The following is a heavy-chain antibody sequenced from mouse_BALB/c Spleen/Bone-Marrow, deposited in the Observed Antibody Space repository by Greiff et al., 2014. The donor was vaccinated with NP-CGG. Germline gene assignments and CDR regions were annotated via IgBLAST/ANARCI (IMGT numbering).Heavy chain of an antibody. V-gene: IGHV7-3*02. Sequence: VQLKESGGGLVQPGGSLRLSCATSGFTFTDYYMSWVRQPPGKALEWVGFIRNKANGYTTEYSASVKGRFTISRDNSQSILYLQMNTLRAEDSATYYCAREIINDYHWYFDVWGAGTTVTVSS. CDR2: IRNKANGYTT. CDR3: AREIINDYHWYFDV. J-gene: IGHJ1*01. D-gene: IGHD2-4*01. CDR1: GFTFTDYY.